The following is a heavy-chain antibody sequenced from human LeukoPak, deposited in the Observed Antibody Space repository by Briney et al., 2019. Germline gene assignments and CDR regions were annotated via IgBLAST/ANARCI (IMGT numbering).Heavy chain of an antibody. Sequence: PGGSLRLSCAACGFTFSSYAMHWARQAPGKGLEWVAVISYDGSKKYYADSVKGRFTISRDNSKNTLYLQMNSLRAEDTAVYYCARDYRGPSTATPHEPLLGLDSSPYYYYGMDVWGQGTTVTVSS. D-gene: IGHD4-17*01. CDR1: GFTFSSYA. CDR2: ISYDGSKK. J-gene: IGHJ6*02. V-gene: IGHV3-30-3*01. CDR3: ARDYRGPSTATPHEPLLGLDSSPYYYYGMDV.